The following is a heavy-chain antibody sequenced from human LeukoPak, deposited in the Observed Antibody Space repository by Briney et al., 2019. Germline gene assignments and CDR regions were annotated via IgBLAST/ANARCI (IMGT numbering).Heavy chain of an antibody. D-gene: IGHD6-6*01. Sequence: SETLSLTCTVSGGSISSSTYYWGWIRRPPGKGLEWIGSIFDSGYTYYNASLKSRVTMSIDTSKNQFSLKLTSVTAADTAVYYCARPRESQRSSSPFDYWGQGMLVTVSS. CDR2: IFDSGYT. V-gene: IGHV4-39*01. CDR1: GGSISSSTYY. CDR3: ARPRESQRSSSPFDY. J-gene: IGHJ4*02.